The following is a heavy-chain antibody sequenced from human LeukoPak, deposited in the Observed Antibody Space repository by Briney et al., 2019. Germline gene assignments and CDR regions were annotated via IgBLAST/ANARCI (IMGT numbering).Heavy chain of an antibody. V-gene: IGHV3-48*03. D-gene: IGHD3-3*01. CDR2: RSSSGSAF. J-gene: IGHJ4*02. CDR1: GFTFRSYE. Sequence: GGSLRLSCEDSGFTFRSYEMNWVRQAPGKGKDLIAYRSSSGSAFSYADSVKGRFTIARDNAKNSVYLEMNSLRADDTAVYYCARSARLMKGVVEVTALDDWGQGTLVTVSS. CDR3: ARSARLMKGVVEVTALDD.